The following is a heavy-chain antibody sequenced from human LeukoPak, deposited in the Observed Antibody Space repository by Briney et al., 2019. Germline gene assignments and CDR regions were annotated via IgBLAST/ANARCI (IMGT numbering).Heavy chain of an antibody. Sequence: SETLSLTCTVSGASINEYYWSWIRQPAGKGLEWIGRIYTRANADYAPSLKSRVTMSADPSKNQLSLKLTSVTAADTAVYYCARVYHVWGSYRHYYFDYWGQGTLVTVSS. CDR1: GASINEYY. J-gene: IGHJ4*02. V-gene: IGHV4-4*07. D-gene: IGHD3-16*02. CDR3: ARVYHVWGSYRHYYFDY. CDR2: IYTRANA.